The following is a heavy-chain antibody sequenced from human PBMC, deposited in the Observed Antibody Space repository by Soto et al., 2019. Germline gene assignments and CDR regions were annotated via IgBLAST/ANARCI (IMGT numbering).Heavy chain of an antibody. D-gene: IGHD2-2*01. Sequence: GGSLTLSCAASGFTFSSYAMHWVRQAPGKGLEWVAVISYDGSNKYYADSVKGRFTISRDNSKNTLYLQMNSLRAEDTAVYYCARLLGPYCSSTSCYGEENWFDPWGQGTLVTVSS. CDR1: GFTFSSYA. V-gene: IGHV3-30-3*01. J-gene: IGHJ5*02. CDR3: ARLLGPYCSSTSCYGEENWFDP. CDR2: ISYDGSNK.